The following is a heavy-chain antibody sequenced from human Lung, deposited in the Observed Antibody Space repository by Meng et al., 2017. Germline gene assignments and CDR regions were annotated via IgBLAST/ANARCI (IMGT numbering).Heavy chain of an antibody. Sequence: QGRAVESGADVEEPGASLRLSRQPFGVSLTAYQIHGVRQAPGQGLEWLGHINPNSGDTLYAQKFQGRVSMTGDTSISTAYVELSSLRSDDTAVYYCVRDENISLGKLFGDYWGQRTMVTVSS. D-gene: IGHD2-21*01. V-gene: IGHV1-2*06. J-gene: IGHJ4*02. CDR2: INPNSGDT. CDR3: VRDENISLGKLFGDY. CDR1: GVSLTAYQ.